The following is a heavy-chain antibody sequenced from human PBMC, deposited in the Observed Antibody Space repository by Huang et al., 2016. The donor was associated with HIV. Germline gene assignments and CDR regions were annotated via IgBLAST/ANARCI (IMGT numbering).Heavy chain of an antibody. CDR2: INTETGKT. CDR3: VRVRRVMDTYCVADCSTLEAFDI. D-gene: IGHD2-21*02. J-gene: IGHJ3*02. V-gene: IGHV7-4-1*02. Sequence: QVQLVQSGTELKKPGASVKVSCKASGYTFTNYGVHWVRQATGQGLEWMVLINTETGKTRYAQGLTGVFVFSLDTSVKTAYMQISSLKAADSAIYYGVRVRRVMDTYCVADCSTLEAFDIWGQGTVVTVSA. CDR1: GYTFTNYG.